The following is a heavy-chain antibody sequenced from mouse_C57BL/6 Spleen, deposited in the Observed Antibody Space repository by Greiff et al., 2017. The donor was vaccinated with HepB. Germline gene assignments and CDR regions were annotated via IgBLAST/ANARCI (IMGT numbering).Heavy chain of an antibody. CDR3: ARSLYGRVDDAMDY. CDR2: IDPSDSET. CDR1: GYTFTSYW. Sequence: QVQLQQPGAELVRPGSSVKLSCKASGYTFTSYWMHWVKQRPIQGLEWIGNIDPSDSETHYNQKFKDKATLTVDKSSSTAYMQLSSLTSEDSAVYYCARSLYGRVDDAMDYWGQGTSVTVSS. V-gene: IGHV1-52*01. J-gene: IGHJ4*01. D-gene: IGHD2-1*01.